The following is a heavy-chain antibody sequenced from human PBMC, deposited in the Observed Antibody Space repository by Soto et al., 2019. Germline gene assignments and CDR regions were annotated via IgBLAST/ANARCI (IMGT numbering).Heavy chain of an antibody. CDR2: IYYSGRT. CDR1: GGSISSYY. D-gene: IGHD1-26*01. CDR3: ARDLGSSYFYYLDV. J-gene: IGHJ6*03. V-gene: IGHV4-59*01. Sequence: SETLSLTCTVSGGSISSYYWSWMRQPPGKGLEWIGYIYYSGRTSSNPSLKSRVTISVDTSKNQFSLKLSSVTAADTAVYYCARDLGSSYFYYLDVWGQGTTVTVSS.